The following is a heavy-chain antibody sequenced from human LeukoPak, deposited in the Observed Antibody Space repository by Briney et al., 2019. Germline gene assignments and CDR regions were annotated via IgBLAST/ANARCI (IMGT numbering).Heavy chain of an antibody. J-gene: IGHJ4*02. Sequence: PGGSLRLSCAASGFTFSSYAMSWVRQAPGKGLEWVAFIRYDGSNKYYADSVKGRFTISRDNSKNTLYLQMNSLRAEDTAVYYCAKDVGLYSFYGSGSYPDYWGQGTLVTVSS. CDR3: AKDVGLYSFYGSGSYPDY. V-gene: IGHV3-30*02. D-gene: IGHD3-10*01. CDR2: IRYDGSNK. CDR1: GFTFSSYA.